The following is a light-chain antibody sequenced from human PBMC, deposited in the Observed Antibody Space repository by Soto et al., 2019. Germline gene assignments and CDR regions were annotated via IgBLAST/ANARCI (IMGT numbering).Light chain of an antibody. V-gene: IGKV1-33*01. CDR3: QKCDYLPI. CDR2: DAS. CDR1: HDITSY. Sequence: DSQMTQSPSSLSASVGDRVTITCQASHDITSYLNWYQHKPGKAPKLLIYDASILEAGVPSRFSGSGSGTHVTFTISSLQPEDVATYYCQKCDYLPIFGPGTTVDFK. J-gene: IGKJ3*01.